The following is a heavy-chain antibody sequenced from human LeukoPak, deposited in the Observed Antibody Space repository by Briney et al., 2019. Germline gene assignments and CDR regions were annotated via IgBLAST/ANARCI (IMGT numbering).Heavy chain of an antibody. J-gene: IGHJ4*02. CDR2: IIPIFGTA. Sequence: GASVKVSCKASGGTFSSYAISWVRQAPGQGLEWMGRIIPIFGTANYAQKFQGRVTMTRDTSTSTVYMELSSLRSEDTAVYYCARARADFWSGLYYFDYWGQGTLVTVSS. CDR1: GGTFSSYA. CDR3: ARARADFWSGLYYFDY. D-gene: IGHD3-3*01. V-gene: IGHV1-69*05.